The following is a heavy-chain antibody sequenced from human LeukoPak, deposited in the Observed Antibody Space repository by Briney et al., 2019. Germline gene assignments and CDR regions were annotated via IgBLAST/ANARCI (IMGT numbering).Heavy chain of an antibody. CDR1: GFTFSSYA. D-gene: IGHD1-1*01. CDR2: ISSNGGSI. V-gene: IGHV3-64D*06. J-gene: IGHJ4*02. Sequence: PGGSLRLSCSASGFTFSSYAIQWVRQAPGKGLEYVSAISSNGGSIYYADSVKGRFTISRDNSKNTLYLQVSSLRAGDTAVYYCVPPPNELALHSWGQGTLVTVSS. CDR3: VPPPNELALHS.